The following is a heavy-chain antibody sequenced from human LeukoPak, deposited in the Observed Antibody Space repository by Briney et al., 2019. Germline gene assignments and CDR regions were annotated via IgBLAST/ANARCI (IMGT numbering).Heavy chain of an antibody. V-gene: IGHV1-69*04. CDR2: IIPILGIA. D-gene: IGHD5-24*01. CDR3: ARDRRDGLIDY. Sequence: ASVKVSCKASGGTFSSYAISWVRQAPGQGLEWMGRIIPILGIANYAQKFQGRVTITADKSTSTAYMELSSLRSEDTAVYYCARDRRDGLIDYWGQGTLVTVSS. J-gene: IGHJ4*02. CDR1: GGTFSSYA.